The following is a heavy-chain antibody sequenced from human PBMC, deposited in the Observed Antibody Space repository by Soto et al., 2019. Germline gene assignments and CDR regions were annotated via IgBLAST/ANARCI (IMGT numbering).Heavy chain of an antibody. V-gene: IGHV3-21*06. CDR1: GFTFTRYS. CDR3: ARESEDLTSNFDY. CDR2: ISSTTNYI. J-gene: IGHJ4*02. Sequence: AGGSLRLSCAASGFTFTRYSMNWVRQAPGKGLEWVSSISSTTNYIYYGDSMKGRFTISRDNARNSLYLEMNSLRAEDTAVYYCARESEDLTSNFDYWGQGTLVTVSS.